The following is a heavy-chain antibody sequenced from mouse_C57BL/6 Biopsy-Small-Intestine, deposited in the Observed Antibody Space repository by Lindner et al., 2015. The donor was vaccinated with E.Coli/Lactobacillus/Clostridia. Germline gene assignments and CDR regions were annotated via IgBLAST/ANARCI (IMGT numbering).Heavy chain of an antibody. CDR1: GYTFTNYW. J-gene: IGHJ2*01. CDR2: IYPGGGYT. CDR3: ARRCYGNYNYFDY. D-gene: IGHD2-1*01. Sequence: VQLQESGAELVRPGTSVKMSCKASGYTFTNYWIGWAKQRPGHGLEWIGDIYPGGGYTNFNEKFKGKATLTADKSSSTAYMQFSSLTSEDSAIYYCARRCYGNYNYFDYWGQGTTLTVSS. V-gene: IGHV1-63*01.